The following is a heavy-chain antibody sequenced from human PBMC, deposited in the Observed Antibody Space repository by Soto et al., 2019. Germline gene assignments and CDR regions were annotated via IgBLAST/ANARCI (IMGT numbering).Heavy chain of an antibody. J-gene: IGHJ5*02. CDR2: INPNGGTT. CDR3: ARDEGFCSGGSCTGWFDP. V-gene: IGHV1-46*01. CDR1: GYTFSNYY. D-gene: IGHD2-15*01. Sequence: QVQLVQSGAELQKPGASVKVSCKASGYTFSNYYINWVRQAPGQGLEWVGVINPNGGTTMYAQKFQGRVNMTWDTSKNTIYMTLSSLRSEDTALYYCARDEGFCSGGSCTGWFDPWGQGTLVTVSS.